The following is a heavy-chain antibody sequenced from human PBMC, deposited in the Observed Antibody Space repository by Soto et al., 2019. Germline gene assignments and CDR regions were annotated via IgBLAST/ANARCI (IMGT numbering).Heavy chain of an antibody. D-gene: IGHD3-9*01. J-gene: IGHJ5*02. CDR3: EREYYDILTGYYGFDP. Sequence: SAKVACNASGYTFNSYGMSWVRHAPGQGLEWMGWISAYNGNTNYAQKLQGRVTMTTDTSTSTAYMELRSLRSDDTAVYYCEREYYDILTGYYGFDPWGQGTMVPVSS. CDR2: ISAYNGNT. CDR1: GYTFNSYG. V-gene: IGHV1-18*04.